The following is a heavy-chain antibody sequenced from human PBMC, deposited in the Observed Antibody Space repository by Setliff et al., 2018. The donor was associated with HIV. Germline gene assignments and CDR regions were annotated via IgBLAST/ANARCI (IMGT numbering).Heavy chain of an antibody. CDR3: AREKAWWFGELLSDDAFDI. Sequence: ASVKVSCKASGYTFTDYYIHWVRQAPGHGLEWVGRINPSGGSTSYAQKFHGRVTMTRDTSTSTVYMELSSLRSEDTAVYYCAREKAWWFGELLSDDAFDIWGQGTVVTVSS. V-gene: IGHV1-46*01. J-gene: IGHJ3*02. CDR2: INPSGGST. CDR1: GYTFTDYY. D-gene: IGHD3-10*01.